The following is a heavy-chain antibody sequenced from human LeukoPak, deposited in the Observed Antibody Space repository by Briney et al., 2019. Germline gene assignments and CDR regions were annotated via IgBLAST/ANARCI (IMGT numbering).Heavy chain of an antibody. CDR1: GFIFSRYW. V-gene: IGHV3-30*01. CDR3: ARDSTYYYDSGSSGPHYFDN. Sequence: GGSLRLSCAAPGFIFSRYWMHWVRQAPGKGLEWVSLISSGGTYEYYADSVKGRFTISRDNSKNTLYLQLNSLRAEDTAVYYCARDSTYYYDSGSSGPHYFDNWGQGTLVTVSS. D-gene: IGHD3-10*01. CDR2: ISSGGTYE. J-gene: IGHJ4*02.